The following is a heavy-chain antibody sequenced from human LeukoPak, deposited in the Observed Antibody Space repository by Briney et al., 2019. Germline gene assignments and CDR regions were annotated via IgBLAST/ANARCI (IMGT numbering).Heavy chain of an antibody. V-gene: IGHV4-34*01. CDR3: ARESTMIRGLIPWFDP. D-gene: IGHD3-10*01. CDR2: IHHSGST. CDR1: GGSFSGNS. Sequence: KPSETLSLTCDVSGGSFSGNSWTWIRQPPGKGLEWIGEIHHSGSTNCRPSLKSRVTISADASKNQFSLQLNSVSAADTAVYYCARESTMIRGLIPWFDPWGQGTLVTVSS. J-gene: IGHJ5*02.